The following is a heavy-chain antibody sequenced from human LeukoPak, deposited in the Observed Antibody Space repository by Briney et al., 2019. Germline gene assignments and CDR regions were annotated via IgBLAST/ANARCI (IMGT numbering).Heavy chain of an antibody. CDR3: ARERGWSSGAYYYYYYMDV. CDR2: IYYSGST. V-gene: IGHV4-59*05. J-gene: IGHJ6*03. CDR1: GGSISSYY. Sequence: SETLSLTCTVSGGSISSYYWGWIRQPPGKGLEWIGRIYYSGSTYYNPSLKSRVTISVDTSKNQFSLKLSSVTAADTAVYYCARERGWSSGAYYYYYYMDVWGKGTTVTISS. D-gene: IGHD2-21*01.